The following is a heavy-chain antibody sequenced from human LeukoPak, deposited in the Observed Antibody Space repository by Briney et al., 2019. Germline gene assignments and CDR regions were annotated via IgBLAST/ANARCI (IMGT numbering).Heavy chain of an antibody. Sequence: ASVKVSCKASGYTFTGFHMHWLRQASGQGLEWMGIINPSGTTTSYAQKFQGRVTMTRDTSITTAYMELSRLTSDDTAMYDCATVNRCARATRDFDPCGQGTRVIVS. J-gene: IGHJ5*02. CDR1: GYTFTGFH. CDR2: INPSGTTT. V-gene: IGHV1-46*01. CDR3: ATVNRCARATRDFDP. D-gene: IGHD1-26*01.